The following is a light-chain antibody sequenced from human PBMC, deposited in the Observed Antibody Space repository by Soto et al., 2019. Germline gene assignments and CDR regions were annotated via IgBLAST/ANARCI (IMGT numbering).Light chain of an antibody. CDR3: SSYTIYSTLLL. CDR2: EVT. V-gene: IGLV2-14*01. Sequence: QSVLTQPASVSGSPGQSITISCTGTSSDIGGYKYVSWYQQHPGKAPKLIIYEVTNRPSGVSDRFSGSKSGNTASLTISGLQAEDEADYYSSSYTIYSTLLLFGGGTKLTVL. J-gene: IGLJ2*01. CDR1: SSDIGGYKY.